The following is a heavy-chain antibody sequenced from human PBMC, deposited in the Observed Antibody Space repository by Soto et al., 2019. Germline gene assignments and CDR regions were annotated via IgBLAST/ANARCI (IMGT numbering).Heavy chain of an antibody. V-gene: IGHV3-30*18. CDR3: AKEGGYSYGFDAFDI. Sequence: PGGSLRLSCAASVFTFSNVWINWVRQAPGKGLEWVAVISYDGSNKYYADSVKGRFTISRDNSKNTLYLQMNSLRAEDTAVYYCAKEGGYSYGFDAFDIWGQGTMVTVSS. CDR1: VFTFSNVW. D-gene: IGHD5-18*01. J-gene: IGHJ3*02. CDR2: ISYDGSNK.